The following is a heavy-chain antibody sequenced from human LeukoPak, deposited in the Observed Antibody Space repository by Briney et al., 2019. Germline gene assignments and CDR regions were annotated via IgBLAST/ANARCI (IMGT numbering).Heavy chain of an antibody. CDR1: GGTFNNYA. D-gene: IGHD6-13*01. Sequence: GSSVKVSCKTPGGTFNNYAIGWVRQDPGQGLEWMGRIIPILRIPDYAQNFQGRVTISADKSTSTAYMELSSLKSEDTAVYYCARSGGSSWYVSMYYWGQGTLVTVSS. CDR2: IIPILRIP. CDR3: ARSGGSSWYVSMYY. J-gene: IGHJ4*02. V-gene: IGHV1-69*04.